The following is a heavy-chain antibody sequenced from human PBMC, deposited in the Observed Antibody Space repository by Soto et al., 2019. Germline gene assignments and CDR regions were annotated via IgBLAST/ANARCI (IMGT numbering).Heavy chain of an antibody. V-gene: IGHV4-61*01. CDR1: GGSVSSSSYY. CDR2: IYYSGST. D-gene: IGHD1-26*01. Sequence: SETLSLTCTVSGGSVSSSSYYWSWIRQPPGKGLEWIGYIYYSGSTNYNPSLKSRVTISVDTSKNQFSLKLSSVTAADTAVYYCARDLLIEGATTVWGQGTLVTVSS. CDR3: ARDLLIEGATTV. J-gene: IGHJ4*02.